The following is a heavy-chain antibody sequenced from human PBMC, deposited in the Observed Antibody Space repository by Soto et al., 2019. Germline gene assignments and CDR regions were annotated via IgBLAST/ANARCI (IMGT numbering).Heavy chain of an antibody. CDR1: GFTFSNLA. D-gene: IGHD2-2*01. Sequence: PGGSLRLSCAASGFTFSNLAMSWVRQAPGRGLEWVSGVSGNGDDTYYADSVKGRFIISRDNSENTLFLQMNSLRVEDTAVYYCAKVPRSYHWLYMDVWGKGTTVTVSS. J-gene: IGHJ6*03. CDR3: AKVPRSYHWLYMDV. CDR2: VSGNGDDT. V-gene: IGHV3-23*01.